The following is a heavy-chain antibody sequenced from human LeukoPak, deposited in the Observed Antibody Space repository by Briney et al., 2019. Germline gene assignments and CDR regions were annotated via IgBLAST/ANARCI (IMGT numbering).Heavy chain of an antibody. D-gene: IGHD3-10*01. CDR2: VKSKADDGTT. J-gene: IGHJ3*02. CDR1: GFSSTNTW. V-gene: IGHV3-15*01. CDR3: ATEGGSGSYYGDDAFDM. Sequence: GSLRLSCEASGFSSTNTWMSWVRQAPGKGLEWVGRVKSKADDGTTDYAAPVQGRFTISRDDSKNTLSLQMNSLKTEDTAVYYCATEGGSGSYYGDDAFDMWGQGTMVTVSS.